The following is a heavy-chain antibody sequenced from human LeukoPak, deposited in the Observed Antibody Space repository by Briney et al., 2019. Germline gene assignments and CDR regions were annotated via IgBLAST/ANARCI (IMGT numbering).Heavy chain of an antibody. J-gene: IGHJ5*02. V-gene: IGHV1-18*01. CDR1: GYTFTSFG. CDR3: VRGVKQQLVRIWFDP. D-gene: IGHD6-13*01. Sequence: ASVKVSCKAFGYTFTSFGISWVRQAPGQGLEWMGWISAYNGNINYAQKFQGRVTMTTDISTSTAYMEVRSLRSEDTAVYYCVRGVKQQLVRIWFDPWGQGTLVTVS. CDR2: ISAYNGNI.